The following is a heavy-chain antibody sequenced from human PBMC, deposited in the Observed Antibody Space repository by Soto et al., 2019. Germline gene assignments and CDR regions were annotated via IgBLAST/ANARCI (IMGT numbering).Heavy chain of an antibody. J-gene: IGHJ6*02. D-gene: IGHD6-13*01. CDR2: ISGTGDST. V-gene: IGHV3-23*01. CDR1: GFTSSSYS. Sequence: GGSLRLSCAASGFTSSSYSMNWVRQAPGKGLEWVSAISGTGDSTYYAESVKGRFIISRDNSKNTLFLQMNSLRVEDTAVYYCAKDPYASAGATGPYAMDVWGQGTTVTVSS. CDR3: AKDPYASAGATGPYAMDV.